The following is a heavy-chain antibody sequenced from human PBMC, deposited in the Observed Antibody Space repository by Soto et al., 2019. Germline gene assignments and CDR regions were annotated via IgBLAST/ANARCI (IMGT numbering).Heavy chain of an antibody. J-gene: IGHJ5*02. D-gene: IGHD6-19*01. V-gene: IGHV1-18*01. CDR2: ISAYNGNT. Sequence: ASVKVSCKASGYTFTSYGISWVRQAPGQGLEWMGWISAYNGNTNYAQKLQGRVTMSTDTSTSTAYMELRSLRSDDTAVYYCAREAVAGTVGDWFDPWGQGTLVTVSS. CDR1: GYTFTSYG. CDR3: AREAVAGTVGDWFDP.